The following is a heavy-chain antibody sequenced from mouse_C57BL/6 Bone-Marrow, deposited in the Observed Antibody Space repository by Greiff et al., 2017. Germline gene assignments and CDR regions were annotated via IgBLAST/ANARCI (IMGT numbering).Heavy chain of an antibody. D-gene: IGHD2-3*01. CDR3: ARHGDGYPFAY. CDR2: ISSGGSYT. CDR1: GFTFSSYG. J-gene: IGHJ3*01. Sequence: EVQGVESGGDLVKPGGSLQLSCAASGFTFSSYGMSWVRQTPAKRLEWVATISSGGSYTYYPHSVKGRFTISRDNAKNTLYLKMSSLKSEETAMYYCARHGDGYPFAYWGQGTLVTVSA. V-gene: IGHV5-6*01.